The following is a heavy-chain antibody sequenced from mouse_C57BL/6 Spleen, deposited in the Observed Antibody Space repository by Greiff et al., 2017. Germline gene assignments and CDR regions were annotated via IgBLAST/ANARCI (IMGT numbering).Heavy chain of an antibody. Sequence: QVQLQQSGAELVKPGASVKISCKASGYAFSSYWMNWVKQRPGKGLAWIGQIYPGDGDTNYNGKFKGKATLTADKSSSTAYMQLSSLTSEDSAVYFCARDYGSSYWFAYWGQGTLVTVSA. CDR1: GYAFSSYW. V-gene: IGHV1-80*01. CDR2: IYPGDGDT. CDR3: ARDYGSSYWFAY. D-gene: IGHD1-1*01. J-gene: IGHJ3*01.